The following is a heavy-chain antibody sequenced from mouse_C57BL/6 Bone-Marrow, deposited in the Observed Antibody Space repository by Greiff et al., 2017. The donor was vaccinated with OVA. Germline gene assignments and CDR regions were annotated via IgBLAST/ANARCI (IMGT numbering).Heavy chain of an antibody. CDR2: IYPGSGNT. CDR1: GYTFTDYY. CDR3: ARGGYYYGSSCFAY. D-gene: IGHD1-1*01. J-gene: IGHJ3*01. V-gene: IGHV1-76*01. Sequence: QVQLQQSGAELVRPGASVKLSCKASGYTFTDYYINWVKQRPGQGLEWIARIYPGSGNTYYNEKFKGKATLTAEKSSSTAYMQLSSLTSEDSAVYFCARGGYYYGSSCFAYWGQGTLVTVSA.